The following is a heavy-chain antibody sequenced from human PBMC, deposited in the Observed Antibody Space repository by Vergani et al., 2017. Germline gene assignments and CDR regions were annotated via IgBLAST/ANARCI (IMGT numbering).Heavy chain of an antibody. CDR3: AREYSSTSGRAFDF. J-gene: IGHJ3*01. V-gene: IGHV3-21*01. Sequence: EVQLVESGGGLVKPGGSLRLSCAASGFTFSSSSMNWVRQAPGKGLEWVSSISSSSSYIYYADSVKGRFTISRDNAKNSLYLQMDSLRAEDTAVYYCAREYSSTSGRAFDFWGQGTKVTVSS. CDR1: GFTFSSSS. CDR2: ISSSSSYI. D-gene: IGHD2-2*01.